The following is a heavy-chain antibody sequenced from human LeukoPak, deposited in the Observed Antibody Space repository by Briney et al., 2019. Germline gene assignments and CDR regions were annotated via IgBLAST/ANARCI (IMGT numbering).Heavy chain of an antibody. J-gene: IGHJ4*01. D-gene: IGHD3-22*01. Sequence: ASVKVSCKASGYTFTSYGISWVRQAPGQGLEWMGWISAYNGNTNYAQKLQGRVTMTTDTSTSTAYMELRSLRSEDTAVYYCARARGGDYYDSSGYLGYWGQGTLVTVSS. CDR3: ARARGGDYYDSSGYLGY. V-gene: IGHV1-18*01. CDR1: GYTFTSYG. CDR2: ISAYNGNT.